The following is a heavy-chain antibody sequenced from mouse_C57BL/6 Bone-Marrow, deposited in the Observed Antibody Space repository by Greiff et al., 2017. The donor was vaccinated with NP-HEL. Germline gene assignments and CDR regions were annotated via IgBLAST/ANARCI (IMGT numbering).Heavy chain of an antibody. CDR1: GFTFSDYG. Sequence: EVKVVESGGGLVKPGGSLKLSCAASGFTFSDYGMHWVRQAPEKGLEWVAYISSGSSTIYYADTVKGRFTITRDNAKNTLFLQMTSLRSEDTAMYYGATRQLRVRGFAYWGQGTLVTVSA. J-gene: IGHJ3*01. CDR2: ISSGSSTI. CDR3: ATRQLRVRGFAY. D-gene: IGHD3-2*02. V-gene: IGHV5-17*01.